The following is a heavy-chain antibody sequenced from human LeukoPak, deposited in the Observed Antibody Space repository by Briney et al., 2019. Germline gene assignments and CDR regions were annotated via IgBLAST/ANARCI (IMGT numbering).Heavy chain of an antibody. V-gene: IGHV4-39*01. CDR1: GGSVSSSSHY. CDR3: ARRDCSGGSCYFQP. J-gene: IGHJ1*01. CDR2: IYYSGST. Sequence: SETLSLTCTVSGGSVSSSSHYWNWIRQPPGKGLGWIGSIYYSGSTNYNPSLQSRVTISVDTSKNQFSLRLSSVTAADTAMYYCARRDCSGGSCYFQPWGQGTLVTVSS. D-gene: IGHD2-15*01.